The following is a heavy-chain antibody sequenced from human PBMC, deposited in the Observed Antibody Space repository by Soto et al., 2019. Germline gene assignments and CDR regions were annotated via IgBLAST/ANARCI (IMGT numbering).Heavy chain of an antibody. CDR1: GGSFSGYY. D-gene: IGHD3-10*01. CDR3: ARGPGNMVRGVTREDDAFDI. V-gene: IGHV4-34*01. Sequence: SATLSLTCAVYGGSFSGYYWSWIRQPPGKGLEWIGEINHSGSTNYNPSLKSRVTISVDTSKNQFSLKLSSVTAADTAVYYCARGPGNMVRGVTREDDAFDIWGQGTMVTVSS. CDR2: INHSGST. J-gene: IGHJ3*02.